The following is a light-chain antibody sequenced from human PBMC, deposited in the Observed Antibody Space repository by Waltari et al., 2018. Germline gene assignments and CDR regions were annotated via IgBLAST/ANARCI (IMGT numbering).Light chain of an antibody. CDR3: QQYSTFPPT. CDR1: QAISTC. CDR2: AAS. Sequence: CRASQAISTCLAWFQLKPGKAPKSLIYAASTSQTGVSSNFSGSGAGTDFTLTISSLQPGDCATYYCQQYSTFPPTFGGGTRVEI. V-gene: IGKV1-16*02. J-gene: IGKJ4*01.